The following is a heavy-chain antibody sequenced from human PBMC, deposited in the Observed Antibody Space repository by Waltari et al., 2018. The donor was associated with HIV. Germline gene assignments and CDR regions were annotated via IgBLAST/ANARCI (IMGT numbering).Heavy chain of an antibody. Sequence: EVQLVESGGGLVQPGRSLRLSCAASGFTFDDYAMHWVRQAPGKGLEWVSGISWNSGSIVYADSVKGRFTISRDNAKNSLYLQMNSLRAEDTALYYCAKDLAPYGSHGWSLDYWGQGTLVTVSS. V-gene: IGHV3-9*01. CDR2: ISWNSGSI. CDR1: GFTFDDYA. D-gene: IGHD6-19*01. J-gene: IGHJ4*02. CDR3: AKDLAPYGSHGWSLDY.